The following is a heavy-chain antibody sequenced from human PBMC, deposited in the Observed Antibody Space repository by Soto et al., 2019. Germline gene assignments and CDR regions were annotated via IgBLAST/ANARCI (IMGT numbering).Heavy chain of an antibody. V-gene: IGHV3-15*07. CDR3: ATIFHSSSSLWNY. D-gene: IGHD6-6*01. CDR2: IKSKTDGGTT. CDR1: GFTFSNAW. Sequence: GGSLRLSCAASGFTFSNAWMNWVRQAPGKGLEWVGRIKSKTDGGTTDYAAPVKGRFTISRDDSKNTLYLQMNSLKTEDTAVYYCATIFHSSSSLWNYWGQGTLVTVSS. J-gene: IGHJ4*02.